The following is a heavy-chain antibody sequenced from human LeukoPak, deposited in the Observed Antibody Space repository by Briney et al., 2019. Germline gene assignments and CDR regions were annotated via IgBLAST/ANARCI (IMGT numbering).Heavy chain of an antibody. CDR1: GGSISSSSYY. Sequence: SETLSLTCTVSGGSISSSSYYWGWIRQPPGKGLEWIGSIYYSGSTYYNPSLKSRVTISVDTSKNQFSLKLSSVTAADTAVYYCARDMQAATPEGYYCYMDVWGKGTTVTVSS. D-gene: IGHD2-15*01. V-gene: IGHV4-39*07. J-gene: IGHJ6*03. CDR3: ARDMQAATPEGYYCYMDV. CDR2: IYYSGST.